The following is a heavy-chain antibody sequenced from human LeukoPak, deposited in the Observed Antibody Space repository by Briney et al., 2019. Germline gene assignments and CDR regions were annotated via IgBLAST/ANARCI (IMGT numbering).Heavy chain of an antibody. D-gene: IGHD2-2*02. CDR3: ARGGYCSSTSCYNYYYYYMDV. Sequence: SETLSLTCTVSGGSISSYYWSWIRQPPGKGLEWIGYTNYSGSTNYNPSLKSRVTISVDTSKNQFSLKLSSVTAADTAVYYCARGGYCSSTSCYNYYYYYMDVWGKGTTVTVSS. CDR1: GGSISSYY. V-gene: IGHV4-59*01. J-gene: IGHJ6*03. CDR2: TNYSGST.